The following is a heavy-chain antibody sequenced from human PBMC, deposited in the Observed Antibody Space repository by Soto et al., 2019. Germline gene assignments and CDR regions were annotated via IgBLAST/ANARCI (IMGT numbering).Heavy chain of an antibody. J-gene: IGHJ4*02. Sequence: ESGGGVVQPGRSLRLSCAASGFSFSSYGMHWVRQAPGKGLEWVAVIWYDGSTKYYGDSVKGRFTISRDNTKNTLYLQMTSLRAEDTALYYCARSRAGVAGRYYFYYWGEVTLLTVSS. CDR2: IWYDGSTK. CDR3: ARSRAGVAGRYYFYY. CDR1: GFSFSSYG. V-gene: IGHV3-33*01. D-gene: IGHD6-6*01.